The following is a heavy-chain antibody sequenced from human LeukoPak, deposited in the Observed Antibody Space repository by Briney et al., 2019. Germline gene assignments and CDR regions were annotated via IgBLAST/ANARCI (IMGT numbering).Heavy chain of an antibody. J-gene: IGHJ5*02. CDR1: GGSISSYY. Sequence: PSETLSLTCTVSGGSISSYYWGWIRQPPGKGLEWIGYIYTSGSTNYNPSLKSRVTISVDTSKNQFSLKLSSATAADTAVYYCARRAAVAGTASWFDPWGQGTLVTVSS. V-gene: IGHV4-4*09. D-gene: IGHD6-19*01. CDR2: IYTSGST. CDR3: ARRAAVAGTASWFDP.